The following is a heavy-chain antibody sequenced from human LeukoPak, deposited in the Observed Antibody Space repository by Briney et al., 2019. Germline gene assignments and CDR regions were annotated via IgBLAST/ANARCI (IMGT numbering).Heavy chain of an antibody. CDR1: GFTFSDDY. J-gene: IGHJ6*02. D-gene: IGHD1-1*01. Sequence: GQSLRLSCAASGFTFSDDYMSWIRQAPGKGLELISHISGSGYTRYYADSVKGRFTISRDNAKNSLYLQMNSLRAEDTAVYYCARSATGTTDLGYYYYHGIDAWGQGTTVTVSS. V-gene: IGHV3-11*01. CDR3: ARSATGTTDLGYYYYHGIDA. CDR2: ISGSGYTR.